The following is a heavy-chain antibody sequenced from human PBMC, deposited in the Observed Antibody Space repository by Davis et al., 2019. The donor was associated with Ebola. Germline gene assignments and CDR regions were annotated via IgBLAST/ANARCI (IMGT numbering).Heavy chain of an antibody. CDR3: TAGGSCSGGSCYQDV. CDR1: GFTFSGSA. Sequence: GGSLRLSCAASGFTFSGSAMHWVRQASGKGLKWVGRIRSKANSYATAYAASVKGRFTISRDDSKNTAYLQMNSLKTEDTAVYYCTAGGSCSGGSCYQDVWGQGTTVTVSS. J-gene: IGHJ6*02. CDR2: IRSKANSYAT. D-gene: IGHD2-15*01. V-gene: IGHV3-73*01.